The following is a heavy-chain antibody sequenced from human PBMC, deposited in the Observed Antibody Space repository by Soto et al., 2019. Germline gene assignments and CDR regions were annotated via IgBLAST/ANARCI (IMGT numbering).Heavy chain of an antibody. V-gene: IGHV3-21*01. J-gene: IGHJ4*02. CDR2: ISSSSSYI. CDR1: GFTFSSYS. CDR3: ARVPGAVYGSGSYPFDY. D-gene: IGHD3-10*01. Sequence: EVQLVESGGGLVKPGGSLRLSCAASGFTFSSYSMNWVRQAPGKGLEWVSSISSSSSYIYYADSVKGRFTISRDNAKNSLYRQMNGLRAEDTAVYYCARVPGAVYGSGSYPFDYWGQGTLVTVSS.